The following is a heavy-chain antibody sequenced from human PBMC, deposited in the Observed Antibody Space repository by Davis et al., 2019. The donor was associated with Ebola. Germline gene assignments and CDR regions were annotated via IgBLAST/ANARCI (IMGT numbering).Heavy chain of an antibody. Sequence: GESLKISCAASGFTFSSFWMHWVRQAPGKGLVWVSRIDTDGSSTSYADSVKGRFTISRDNAKNTLYLQMNSLRAEDTAVYYCAIFGVVSHDAFDIWGQGTMVTVSS. CDR1: GFTFSSFW. D-gene: IGHD3-3*01. J-gene: IGHJ3*02. CDR2: IDTDGSST. CDR3: AIFGVVSHDAFDI. V-gene: IGHV3-74*01.